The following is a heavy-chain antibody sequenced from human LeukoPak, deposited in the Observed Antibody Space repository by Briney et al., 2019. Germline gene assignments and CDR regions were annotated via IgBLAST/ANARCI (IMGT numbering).Heavy chain of an antibody. CDR2: IYYTGST. CDR1: GGSISSNY. V-gene: IGHV4-59*08. D-gene: IGHD3-22*01. CDR3: ASSCFYDWNRYFDY. J-gene: IGHJ4*02. Sequence: TSETLSLTCTVSGGSISSNYWNWVRQPPGKGLEWIGYIYYTGSTNYNASLKSRLTISLDTSKKQFSLKLSCVTAADTAIYYCASSCFYDWNRYFDYWGQGALVTVSS.